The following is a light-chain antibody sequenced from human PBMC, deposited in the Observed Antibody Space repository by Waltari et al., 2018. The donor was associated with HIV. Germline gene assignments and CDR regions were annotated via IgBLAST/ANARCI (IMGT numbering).Light chain of an antibody. J-gene: IGKJ3*01. CDR2: GAS. V-gene: IGKV3-20*01. Sequence: EFVLTQSPGTLSLSPGERATLSYRASQSVRSNYLAWYQQKPGQAPRLLIYGASSRATGIPDRFSGSGSGTDFTLTISRLEPEDFAVYYCQQYGSSHPFTFGPGTKVDIK. CDR1: QSVRSNY. CDR3: QQYGSSHPFT.